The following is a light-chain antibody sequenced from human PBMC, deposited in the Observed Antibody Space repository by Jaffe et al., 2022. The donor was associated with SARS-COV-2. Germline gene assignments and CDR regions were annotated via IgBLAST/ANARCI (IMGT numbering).Light chain of an antibody. V-gene: IGKV1-39*01. CDR2: VAS. CDR3: QQSYSNVLT. J-gene: IGKJ4*01. CDR1: QNINSF. Sequence: DIQLTQSPSSLSASIGDRVIIACRASQNINSFLNWYQQRPGKAPKLLIFVASSLPSGVPSRFSGSGSGTDFSLTISSLQPEDFATYYCQQSYSNVLTFGGGTKVEIK.